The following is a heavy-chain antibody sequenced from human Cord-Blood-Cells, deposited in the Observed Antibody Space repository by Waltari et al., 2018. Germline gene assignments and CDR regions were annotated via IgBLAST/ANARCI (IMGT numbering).Heavy chain of an antibody. CDR3: AGAPYYDGSGSPFDY. V-gene: IGHV1-46*01. CDR2: INPSGGST. J-gene: IGHJ4*02. CDR1: GYTFTSYY. D-gene: IGHD3-10*01. Sequence: QVQLVQSGAEVKKPGASVKVSCKASGYTFTSYYMHWVRQAPGQGVEWMGIINPSGGSTDYGKKVQGGVTMTRGTSTSTVYMGLSSLRSEDTAVYYCAGAPYYDGSGSPFDYWGQGTLVTVSS.